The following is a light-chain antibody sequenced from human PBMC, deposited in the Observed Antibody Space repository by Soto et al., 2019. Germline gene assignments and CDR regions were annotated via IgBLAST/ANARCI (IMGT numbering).Light chain of an antibody. CDR2: GAS. CDR3: QQYDNWSLFT. V-gene: IGKV3-15*01. Sequence: EIVITHSPATLSVSPGERATLSCRASQSVSSNLAWYKQKPGQAPRLLIYGASTRATGIPARFSGSECGTEFTLTNSSLQSENFAVYYCQQYDNWSLFTFGPGTKVDIK. J-gene: IGKJ3*01. CDR1: QSVSSN.